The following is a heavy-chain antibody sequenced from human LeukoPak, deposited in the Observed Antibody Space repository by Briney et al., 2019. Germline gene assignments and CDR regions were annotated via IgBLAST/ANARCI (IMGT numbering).Heavy chain of an antibody. CDR3: ARAGYYYYMDV. J-gene: IGHJ6*03. CDR2: ISGYNGNT. Sequence: GASVKVSCKASGYTFTSYGISWVRQAPGQGLEWMGWISGYNGNTDYAQKSQGRATMTTDTSTSTAYMELRSLRSDDTAVYYCARAGYYYYMDVWGKGTTVTVSS. CDR1: GYTFTSYG. V-gene: IGHV1-18*01.